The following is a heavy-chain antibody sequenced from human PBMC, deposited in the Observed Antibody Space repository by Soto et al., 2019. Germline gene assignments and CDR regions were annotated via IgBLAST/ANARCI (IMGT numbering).Heavy chain of an antibody. Sequence: GGSLRLSCAASGFTFSDYYMSWIRQAPGKGLEWVSYISSSGSTIYYADSVKGRFTISRDNAKNSLYLQMNSLRAEDTAVYYCARGAYGYDFGSGYWGGYYYGMDVWGQGTTVTVAS. V-gene: IGHV3-11*01. CDR2: ISSSGSTI. CDR1: GFTFSDYY. J-gene: IGHJ6*02. D-gene: IGHD3-3*01. CDR3: ARGAYGYDFGSGYWGGYYYGMDV.